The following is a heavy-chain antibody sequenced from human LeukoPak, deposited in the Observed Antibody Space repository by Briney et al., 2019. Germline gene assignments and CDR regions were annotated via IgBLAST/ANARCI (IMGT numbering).Heavy chain of an antibody. CDR3: TTALYDGNDVNY. Sequence: GGSLRLSCAASGFTFSSYAMSWVRQAPGKGLEWVGRIKSITDGATIAYAASGKDRFTISRDDTKNSLYLQMNSLKTKDTAVYDCTTALYDGNDVNYCGRGTLVTVSS. CDR2: IKSITDGATI. D-gene: IGHD1-1*01. V-gene: IGHV3-15*01. J-gene: IGHJ4*02. CDR1: GFTFSSYA.